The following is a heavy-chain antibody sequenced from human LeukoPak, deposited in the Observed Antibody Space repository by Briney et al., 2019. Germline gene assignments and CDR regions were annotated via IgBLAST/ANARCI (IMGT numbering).Heavy chain of an antibody. CDR2: INHSGST. D-gene: IGHD3-10*01. J-gene: IGHJ6*02. CDR3: ARGGAYYGMDV. CDR1: GGSFSGYY. Sequence: SETLSLTCAVYGGSFSGYYWSWSRQPPGKGQEWIGEINHSGSTNYNPSLKSRVTISVETSKNQFSLNLSSVTAADTAVYYCARGGAYYGMDVWGQGTMVTVSS. V-gene: IGHV4-34*01.